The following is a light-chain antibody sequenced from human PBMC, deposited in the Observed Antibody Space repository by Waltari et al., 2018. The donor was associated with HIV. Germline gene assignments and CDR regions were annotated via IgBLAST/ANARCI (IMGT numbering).Light chain of an antibody. J-gene: IGLJ2*01. CDR1: RSDVGTYNL. Sequence: QTALTQPASVSGSPGQSITIPCTGTRSDVGTYNLVSWYQKHPGKAPKLMIFEVNKRPSGVSNRFSGSKTGNTASLTISGLQAEDEADYYCCSYATSGICFFGGGTRLTVL. CDR2: EVN. V-gene: IGLV2-23*02. CDR3: CSYATSGICF.